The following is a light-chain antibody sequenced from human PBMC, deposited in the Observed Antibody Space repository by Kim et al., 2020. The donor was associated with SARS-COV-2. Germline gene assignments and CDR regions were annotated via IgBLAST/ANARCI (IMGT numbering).Light chain of an antibody. CDR1: SLRSYY. V-gene: IGLV3-19*01. CDR3: KSRDSSGNHLV. Sequence: SSELTQDPAVSVALGQTVRITCQGDSLRSYYATWYQQKPGQAPVLVIYGKNNRPSGIPDRFSGSSSRNTASLTITGAQAEDEAVYYCKSRDSSGNHLVFG. CDR2: GKN. J-gene: IGLJ2*01.